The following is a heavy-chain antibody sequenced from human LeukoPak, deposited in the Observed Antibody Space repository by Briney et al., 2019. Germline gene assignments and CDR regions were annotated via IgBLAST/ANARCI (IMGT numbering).Heavy chain of an antibody. J-gene: IGHJ4*02. Sequence: GGSLRLSCEASGLTFSLYWMNWVRQAPGKGLEWVSNIKQDGSEKFYVDSVKGRFTISRDNAKNSLYLQMNSLRAEDTAVYYCARSGVAFAGVTSFGHWGEGTLVTVSS. CDR2: IKQDGSEK. CDR3: ARSGVAFAGVTSFGH. CDR1: GLTFSLYW. V-gene: IGHV3-7*01. D-gene: IGHD3-16*01.